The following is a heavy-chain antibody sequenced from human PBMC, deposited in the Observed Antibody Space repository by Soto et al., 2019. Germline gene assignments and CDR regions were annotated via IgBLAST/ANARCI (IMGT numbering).Heavy chain of an antibody. J-gene: IGHJ4*02. Sequence: GESLKISCKASGYTFTTYWIGWMRQMPGKGLEWLGVIFPGDSDTIYSPSFQGQVTISADKSISTAYLQWSSLKASDSAMYFCARHGTGGVTMIRGPVDYWGQGTLVTVSS. CDR1: GYTFTTYW. D-gene: IGHD3-10*01. CDR3: ARHGTGGVTMIRGPVDY. CDR2: IFPGDSDT. V-gene: IGHV5-51*01.